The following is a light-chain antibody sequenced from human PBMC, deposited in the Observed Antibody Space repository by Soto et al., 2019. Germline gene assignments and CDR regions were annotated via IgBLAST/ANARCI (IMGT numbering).Light chain of an antibody. CDR2: NTN. V-gene: IGLV7-43*01. CDR1: TGAVTSGYY. J-gene: IGLJ3*02. CDR3: LLSYGGAWV. Sequence: QAVVTQEPSLTVSPGGTVTLTCASSTGAVTSGYYPNWFQQKPGQAPRALIYNTNKKQSWTPARFSGSLLGGKAALTLSGVRLEEAAEYYCLLSYGGAWVFGGGTKLTVL.